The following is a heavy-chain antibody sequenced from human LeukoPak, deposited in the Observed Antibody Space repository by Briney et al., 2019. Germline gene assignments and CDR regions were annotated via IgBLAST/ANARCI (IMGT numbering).Heavy chain of an antibody. CDR3: VRARTAEYYYDSSGYYY. J-gene: IGHJ4*02. D-gene: IGHD3-22*01. CDR2: IYSGGST. V-gene: IGHV3-53*01. Sequence: GGSLRLSCAASGFTVSSNYMSWVCQAPGKGLEWVSVIYSGGSTYYADSVKGRFTISRDNSKNTLYLQMNSLRAEDTAVYYCVRARTAEYYYDSSGYYYWGQGTLVTVSS. CDR1: GFTVSSNY.